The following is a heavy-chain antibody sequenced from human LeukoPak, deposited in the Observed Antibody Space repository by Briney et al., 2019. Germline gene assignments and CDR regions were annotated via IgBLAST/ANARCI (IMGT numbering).Heavy chain of an antibody. CDR3: TADHNYGEPSYFDS. CDR2: IKRETDGGTT. CDR1: GLSLRNVW. J-gene: IGHJ4*02. V-gene: IGHV3-15*07. Sequence: GGSLRLSWAVSGLSLRNVWMNWLRQAPGKGLEWVGLIKRETDGGTTDFAAPVKGRFTISRDDSKNMLYLQMNSLKTEDTAMYYCTADHNYGEPSYFDSWGQGILVTVPS. D-gene: IGHD4-11*01.